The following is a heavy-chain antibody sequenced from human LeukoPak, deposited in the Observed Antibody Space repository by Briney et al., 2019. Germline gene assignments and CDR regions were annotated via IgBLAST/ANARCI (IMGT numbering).Heavy chain of an antibody. V-gene: IGHV3-21*01. D-gene: IGHD5-18*01. Sequence: GGSLRLSCAASGFTFSSYSMNWVRQAPGKGLEWVSSISSSSSYIYYADSVKGRFTISRDNAKNSLYLRMNSLRAEDTAVYYCARDKDTAMVGDLIDYWGQGTLVTVSS. J-gene: IGHJ4*02. CDR1: GFTFSSYS. CDR2: ISSSSSYI. CDR3: ARDKDTAMVGDLIDY.